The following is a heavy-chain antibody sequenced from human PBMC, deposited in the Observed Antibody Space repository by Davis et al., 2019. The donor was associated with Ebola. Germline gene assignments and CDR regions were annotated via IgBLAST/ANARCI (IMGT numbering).Heavy chain of an antibody. V-gene: IGHV3-30*03. J-gene: IGHJ2*01. CDR3: ARAPLFGPRPLFWYFDL. Sequence: GESLKISCTASGFTFSDYGMHWVRRAPGKGLEWVAVMSYDGSDQYYAGSVKGRFTISRDNSKNTLYLQMNSLRVEDTALYYCARAPLFGPRPLFWYFDLWGRGTLVTVSS. D-gene: IGHD1-14*01. CDR1: GFTFSDYG. CDR2: MSYDGSDQ.